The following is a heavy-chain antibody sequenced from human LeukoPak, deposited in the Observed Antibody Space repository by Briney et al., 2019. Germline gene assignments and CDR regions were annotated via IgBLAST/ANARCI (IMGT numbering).Heavy chain of an antibody. CDR1: VDSISIHY. CDR3: ARVKDLWFDP. CDR2: ISYSGGT. V-gene: IGHV4-59*11. Sequence: PSETLSLTCTLSVDSISIHYWSCLPHTPGKGLEWIGYISYSGGTNFNPSLKSRVTISVGTSKDQFSLKLTSVTAADTAVYCCARVKDLWFDPWGQGTLVTVSS. J-gene: IGHJ5*02. D-gene: IGHD2-15*01.